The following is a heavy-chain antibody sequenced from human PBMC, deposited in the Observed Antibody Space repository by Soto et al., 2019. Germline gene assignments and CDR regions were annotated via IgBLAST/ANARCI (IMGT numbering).Heavy chain of an antibody. V-gene: IGHV1-69*12. D-gene: IGHD6-19*01. CDR1: GGTFSSYA. CDR2: IIPIFGTA. Sequence: QVQLVQSGAEVKKPGSSVKVSCKASGGTFSSYAITWVRQAPGQGLEWMGGIIPIFGTANYAQKFQGRVTITADESTSTAYMELSSLRSEDTAVYYCARAPTSIYSSGWYPNDYWGQGTLVTVSS. CDR3: ARAPTSIYSSGWYPNDY. J-gene: IGHJ4*02.